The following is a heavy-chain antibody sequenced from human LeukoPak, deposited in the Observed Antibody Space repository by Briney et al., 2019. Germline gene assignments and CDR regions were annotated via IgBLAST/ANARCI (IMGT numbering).Heavy chain of an antibody. Sequence: SETLSLTCTVSGGSISSSSYYWGWIRQPPGKGLEWIGSIYYSGSTYYNPSLKSRVTISVDTSKNQFSLKLSSVTAADTAVYYCATSKKGTAGYFDYWGQGTLVTVSS. CDR1: GGSISSSSYY. CDR2: IYYSGST. D-gene: IGHD1-1*01. CDR3: ATSKKGTAGYFDY. J-gene: IGHJ4*02. V-gene: IGHV4-39*01.